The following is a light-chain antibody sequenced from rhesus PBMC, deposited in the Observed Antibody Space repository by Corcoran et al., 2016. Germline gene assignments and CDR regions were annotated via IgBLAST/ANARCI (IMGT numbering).Light chain of an antibody. CDR1: QGITNA. J-gene: IGKJ2*01. CDR2: EAS. Sequence: DIQMTQSPSSLSASVGDRVTITCRASQGITNALAWYHQKPGETPKLLIYEASRLQSRIPSRFSGSGSGTDFTLTSSSLQSECFATYSCQNYYTTPYSFGHGPKVEIK. V-gene: IGKV1-33*02. CDR3: QNYYTTPYS.